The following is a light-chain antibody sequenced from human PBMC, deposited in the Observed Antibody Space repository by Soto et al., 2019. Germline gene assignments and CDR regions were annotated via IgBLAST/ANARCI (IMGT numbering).Light chain of an antibody. Sequence: QSALTQPASVSGSPGQSITISCTGTSSDVGAYNYVSWYQQHPGKAPKLMIYDVFNRPSGVSDRFSGSKSGNTASLTISGLQVEDEADYFCSSYTNFNSLFGGGTKLTVL. J-gene: IGLJ3*02. CDR1: SSDVGAYNY. CDR2: DVF. CDR3: SSYTNFNSL. V-gene: IGLV2-14*03.